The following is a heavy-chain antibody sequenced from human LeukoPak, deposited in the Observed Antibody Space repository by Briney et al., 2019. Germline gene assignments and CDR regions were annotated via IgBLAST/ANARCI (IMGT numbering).Heavy chain of an antibody. CDR1: GYSFTSYW. Sequence: GESLKISCKGSGYSFTSYWISWVRQMPGKGLEWMGRIDPSDSYTNYSPSFQGHVTISADKSISTAYLQWSSLKASDTAMYYCARSKLELRHYNYYGMDVWGQGTPVTVFS. D-gene: IGHD1-7*01. CDR2: IDPSDSYT. CDR3: ARSKLELRHYNYYGMDV. J-gene: IGHJ6*02. V-gene: IGHV5-10-1*01.